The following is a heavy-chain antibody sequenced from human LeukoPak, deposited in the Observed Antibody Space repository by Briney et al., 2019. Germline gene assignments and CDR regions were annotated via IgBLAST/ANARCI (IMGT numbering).Heavy chain of an antibody. CDR2: INPNSGGT. Sequence: ASVKVSCKASGYTFTGYYMHWVRQAPGQGLEWMGWINPNSGGTNYAQKFQGRVTMTRDTSISTAYMELSRLRSDDTAVYYCARDTITMVRGVPLGYYYYMDVWGKGTTVTVSS. V-gene: IGHV1-2*02. J-gene: IGHJ6*03. CDR3: ARDTITMVRGVPLGYYYYMDV. CDR1: GYTFTGYY. D-gene: IGHD3-10*01.